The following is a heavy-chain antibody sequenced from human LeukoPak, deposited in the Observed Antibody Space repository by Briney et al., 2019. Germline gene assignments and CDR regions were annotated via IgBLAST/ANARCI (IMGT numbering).Heavy chain of an antibody. CDR2: ISSSSRTI. CDR1: GFTFRTYS. D-gene: IGHD1-14*01. Sequence: AGGSLRLSCAASGFTFRTYSMNWVRQAPGKGLEWLSYISSSSRTIYYADSVKGRFTASRDNSKNTLYLQMNSLRAEDTAVYYCAKFSGQGITGYWGQGTLVTVSS. V-gene: IGHV3-48*01. J-gene: IGHJ4*02. CDR3: AKFSGQGITGY.